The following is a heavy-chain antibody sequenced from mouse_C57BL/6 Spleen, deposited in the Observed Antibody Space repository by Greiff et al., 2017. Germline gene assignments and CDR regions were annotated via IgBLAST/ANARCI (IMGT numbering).Heavy chain of an antibody. CDR3: ARVGAWFAY. V-gene: IGHV1-42*01. Sequence: VQLQQSGPELVKPGASVKISCKASGYSFTGYYMNWVKQSPEKSLEWIGEINPSTGGTTYNQKFKAKATLTVDKPSSTAYMQLKSLTSEDSAVYYCARVGAWFAYWGQGTLVTVSA. CDR2: INPSTGGT. CDR1: GYSFTGYY. J-gene: IGHJ3*01.